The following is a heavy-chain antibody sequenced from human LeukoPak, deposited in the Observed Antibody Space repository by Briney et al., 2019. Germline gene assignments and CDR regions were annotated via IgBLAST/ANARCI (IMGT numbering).Heavy chain of an antibody. J-gene: IGHJ6*02. CDR3: ARNNGMDV. Sequence: GGYLRLSCAASGFSLSSHWMTWVRQVPGRGPEWVANVNRDGSETYYLDSVKGRFTISKDNAKNSLYLQMNSLRAEDTALYHCARNNGMDVWGQGTTVIVSS. CDR1: GFSLSSHW. CDR2: VNRDGSET. V-gene: IGHV3-7*03.